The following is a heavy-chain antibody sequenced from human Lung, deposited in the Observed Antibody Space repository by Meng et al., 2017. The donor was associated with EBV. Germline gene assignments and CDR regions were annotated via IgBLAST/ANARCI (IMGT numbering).Heavy chain of an antibody. Sequence: GSGPGLGKPSESLALTLTASGGPISSSSSYGGWVRQPRGKGLEWIGSTYYSGSSYYNPSLKSRVTISADTSKNQFSLKLSSVTAPDTAVYYCARHSYHSCFDPWGQGTLVTVSS. CDR1: GGPISSSSSY. CDR2: TYYSGSS. V-gene: IGHV4-39*01. J-gene: IGHJ5*02. CDR3: ARHSYHSCFDP. D-gene: IGHD2-2*01.